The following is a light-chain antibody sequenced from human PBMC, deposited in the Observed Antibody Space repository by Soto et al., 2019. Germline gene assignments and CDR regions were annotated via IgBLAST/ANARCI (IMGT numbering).Light chain of an antibody. CDR3: QRSYNTPRT. CDR1: QSISSY. CDR2: ASY. Sequence: DIQMTQSPCSLSASVGDRDVITCRASQSISSYLNWNQQKPGKAPKLLIYASYSLKSWVASRFSGGASGTDFTLAISSAQPEDFASYQCQRSYNTPRTFGPGTTVDIK. V-gene: IGKV1-39*01. J-gene: IGKJ3*01.